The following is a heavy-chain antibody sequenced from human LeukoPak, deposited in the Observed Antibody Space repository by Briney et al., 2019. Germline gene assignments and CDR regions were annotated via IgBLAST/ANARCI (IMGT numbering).Heavy chain of an antibody. CDR3: ARAASYGSGSYGSKWFDP. CDR1: GYTFTGYY. CDR2: TNPNSGGT. J-gene: IGHJ5*02. D-gene: IGHD3-10*01. Sequence: GASVKVSCKASGYTFTGYYMHWVRQAPGQGLEWMGWTNPNSGGTNYAQKFQGRVTMTRDTSISTAYMELSRLRSDDTAVYYCARAASYGSGSYGSKWFDPWGQGTLVTVSS. V-gene: IGHV1-2*02.